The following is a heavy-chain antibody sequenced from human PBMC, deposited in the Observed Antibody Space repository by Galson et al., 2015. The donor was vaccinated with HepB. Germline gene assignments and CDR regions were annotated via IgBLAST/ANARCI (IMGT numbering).Heavy chain of an antibody. CDR1: GFSFGRYW. CDR3: ARGGGPLRYFHT. D-gene: IGHD3-9*01. V-gene: IGHV3-7*01. Sequence: SLSLSCAASGFSFGRYWRSWVRQAPGKGPEWVANIKQDGSEKNYVDSVKGRFTLSRDHAKNSLYLQMNSLRAEDTAVYYCARGGGPLRYFHTWGQGTLVTVSS. CDR2: IKQDGSEK. J-gene: IGHJ1*01.